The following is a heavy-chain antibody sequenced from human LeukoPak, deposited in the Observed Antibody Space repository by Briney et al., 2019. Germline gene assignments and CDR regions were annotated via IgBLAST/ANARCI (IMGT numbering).Heavy chain of an antibody. Sequence: PSETLSLTCAVYGASFSGYYWSWIRQPPGKGLEWIGEINHSGSTNYNPSLKSRVTISVDTSKNQFSLKLSSVTAADTAVYYCARGRFTFNDYWGQGTLVTVSS. J-gene: IGHJ4*02. V-gene: IGHV4-34*01. CDR2: INHSGST. CDR3: ARGRFTFNDY. D-gene: IGHD2/OR15-2a*01. CDR1: GASFSGYY.